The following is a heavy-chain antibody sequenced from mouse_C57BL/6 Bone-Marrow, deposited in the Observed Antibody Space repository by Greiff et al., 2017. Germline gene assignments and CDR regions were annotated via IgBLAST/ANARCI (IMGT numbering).Heavy chain of an antibody. V-gene: IGHV1-4*01. J-gene: IGHJ2*01. Sequence: QVQLQQSGAELARPGASVKMSCKASGYTFTSYTMHWVKQRPGQGLEWIGYINPSSGYTKYNQKFKDKATLTADKSSSTAYMQRSSLTSEDSAVYYCARKTGTDFDYWGQGTTLTVSS. D-gene: IGHD4-1*01. CDR2: INPSSGYT. CDR1: GYTFTSYT. CDR3: ARKTGTDFDY.